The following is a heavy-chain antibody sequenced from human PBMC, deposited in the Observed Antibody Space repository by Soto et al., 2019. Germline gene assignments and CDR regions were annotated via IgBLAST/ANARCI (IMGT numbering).Heavy chain of an antibody. Sequence: QVQLVESGGGVVQPGRSLRLSCAASGFTFSSYAMHWVRQAPGKGLEWVAVISYDGSNKYYADSVKGRFTISRDNSKNTLYLQMNSLRAEDTAVYYCARDSLGNHYYDSSGYSFPALYYYYYGMDVWGQGTTVTVSS. CDR3: ARDSLGNHYYDSSGYSFPALYYYYYGMDV. CDR2: ISYDGSNK. CDR1: GFTFSSYA. D-gene: IGHD3-22*01. V-gene: IGHV3-30-3*01. J-gene: IGHJ6*02.